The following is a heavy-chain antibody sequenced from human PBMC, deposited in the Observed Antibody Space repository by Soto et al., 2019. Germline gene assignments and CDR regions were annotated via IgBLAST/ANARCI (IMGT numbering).Heavy chain of an antibody. CDR2: IWYDGSNK. CDR1: GFTFSSYG. Sequence: PGGALRLSWAASGFTFSSYGMHWVRQAPGKGLEWVAVIWYDGSNKYYADSVKGRFTISRDNSKNTLYLQMNSLRAEDTAVYYCARXGGAYCGGDCYPRAFDIWGQGTMVTVSS. CDR3: ARXGGAYCGGDCYPRAFDI. J-gene: IGHJ3*02. D-gene: IGHD2-21*02. V-gene: IGHV3-33*01.